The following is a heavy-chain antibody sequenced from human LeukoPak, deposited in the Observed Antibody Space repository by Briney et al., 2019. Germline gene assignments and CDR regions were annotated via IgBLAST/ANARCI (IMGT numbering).Heavy chain of an antibody. CDR1: GGSISSYY. CDR2: IHISGST. D-gene: IGHD5-18*01. CDR3: ARGHGYSYGYAIDY. Sequence: SETLSLTCTVSGGSISSYYWSWIRQPAGKGLEWIGRIHISGSTNCNPSLKSRVTMSVDTSKNQLSLKLSSVTAADTAVYYCARGHGYSYGYAIDYWGQGTLVTVSS. V-gene: IGHV4-4*07. J-gene: IGHJ4*02.